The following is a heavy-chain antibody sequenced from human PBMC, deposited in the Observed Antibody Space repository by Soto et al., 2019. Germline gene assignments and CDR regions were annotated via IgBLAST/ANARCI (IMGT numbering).Heavy chain of an antibody. CDR1: GGSFSGYY. CDR2: INHSGST. D-gene: IGHD6-19*01. V-gene: IGHV4-34*01. CDR3: ARGGLNSSGWYLGYYYYGMDV. Sequence: SETLSLTCAVSGGSFSGYYWSWIRQPPGKXLEWIGEINHSGSTNYNPSLKSRVTISVDTSKNQFSLKLSSVTAADTAVYYCARGGLNSSGWYLGYYYYGMDVWGQGPTVTVSS. J-gene: IGHJ6*02.